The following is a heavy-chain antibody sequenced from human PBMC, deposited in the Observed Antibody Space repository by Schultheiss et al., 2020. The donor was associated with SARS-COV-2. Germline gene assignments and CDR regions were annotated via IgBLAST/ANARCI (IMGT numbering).Heavy chain of an antibody. Sequence: GSLRLSCTVSGGSISSYYWSWIRQPPGKGLEWIGYIYYSGSTNYNPSLKSRVTISVDTSKNQFSLKLSSVTAADTAVYYCARVSTRGFLEWLSSPYFDYWGQGTLVTVSS. CDR3: ARVSTRGFLEWLSSPYFDY. J-gene: IGHJ4*02. D-gene: IGHD3-3*01. CDR2: IYYSGST. CDR1: GGSISSYY. V-gene: IGHV4-59*01.